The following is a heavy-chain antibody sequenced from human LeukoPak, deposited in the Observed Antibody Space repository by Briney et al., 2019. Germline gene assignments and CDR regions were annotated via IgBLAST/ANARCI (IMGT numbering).Heavy chain of an antibody. V-gene: IGHV3-15*01. D-gene: IGHD3-9*01. Sequence: GGSLRLSCAASGFTFTNAWINWVRLTPGKGLEWVGRLKSKVDGGTADYAAPVKGRFTISRDDSKDTQYLQMNSLKTEDTAIYYCTYLRPNIHYYFYMDVWGKGTTVTVAS. CDR1: GFTFTNAW. CDR3: TYLRPNIHYYFYMDV. J-gene: IGHJ6*03. CDR2: LKSKVDGGTA.